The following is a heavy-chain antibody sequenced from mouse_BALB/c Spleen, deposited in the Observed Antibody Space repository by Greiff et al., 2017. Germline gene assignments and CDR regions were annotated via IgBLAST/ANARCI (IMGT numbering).Heavy chain of an antibody. CDR3: ARACGYDGGFAY. CDR2: IWAGGST. D-gene: IGHD2-2*01. J-gene: IGHJ3*01. V-gene: IGHV2-9*02. CDR1: GFSLTSYC. Sequence: QVQLKESGPGLVAPSQSLSISCTVSGFSLTSYCVHWVRQPPGKGLEWLGVIWAGGSTNYNSALMSRLSISKDNSKSQVFLKMNSLQTADTAMSFCARACGYDGGFAYWGQGTLVTVSA.